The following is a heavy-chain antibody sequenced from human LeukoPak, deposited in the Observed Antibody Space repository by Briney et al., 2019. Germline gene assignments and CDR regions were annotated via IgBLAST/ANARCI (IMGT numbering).Heavy chain of an antibody. CDR1: GGTFSSCA. Sequence: SVKVSCKASGGTFSSCAISWVRQAPGQGLEWMGGIIPIFGTANYAQKFQGRVTITADESTSTAYMELSSLRSEDTAVYYCARGSGSGSYYAHFDYWGQGTLVTVSS. CDR3: ARGSGSGSYYAHFDY. D-gene: IGHD1-26*01. CDR2: IIPIFGTA. J-gene: IGHJ4*02. V-gene: IGHV1-69*13.